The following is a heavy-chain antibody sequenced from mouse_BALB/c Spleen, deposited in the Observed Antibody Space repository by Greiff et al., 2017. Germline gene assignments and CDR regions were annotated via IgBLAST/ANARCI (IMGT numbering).Heavy chain of an antibody. D-gene: IGHD1-1*01. CDR1: GYTFTSYW. CDR3: TRLYYGRGYAMDY. J-gene: IGHJ4*01. Sequence: LKQPGSELVRPGASVKLSCKASGYTFTSYWKHWVKQRPGQGLEWIGNIYPGSGSTNYDEKFKSKATLTVDTSSSTAYMQLSSLTSEDSAVYYCTRLYYGRGYAMDYWGQGTSVTVSS. V-gene: IGHV1S22*01. CDR2: IYPGSGST.